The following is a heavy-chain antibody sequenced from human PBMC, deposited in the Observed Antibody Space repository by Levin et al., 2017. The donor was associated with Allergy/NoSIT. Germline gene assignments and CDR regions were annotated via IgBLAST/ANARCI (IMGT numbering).Heavy chain of an antibody. D-gene: IGHD1-20*01. Sequence: KAGGSLRLSCAASGFIFSDYYMTWIRQAPGKGLEWISYISLGSGSYTNYAESVKGRFTISRDNAKNSLYLQMDSLRAEDAAVYYCARGPSSHITGLYFEHWGQGNLVTVSS. V-gene: IGHV3-11*05. CDR3: ARGPSSHITGLYFEH. CDR2: ISLGSGSYT. CDR1: GFIFSDYY. J-gene: IGHJ4*02.